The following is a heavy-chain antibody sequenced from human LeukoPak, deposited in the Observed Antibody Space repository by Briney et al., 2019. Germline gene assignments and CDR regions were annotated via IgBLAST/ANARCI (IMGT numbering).Heavy chain of an antibody. CDR3: ARDSTTVTTFDY. J-gene: IGHJ4*02. D-gene: IGHD4-11*01. CDR2: IIPIFGTA. V-gene: IGHV1-69*01. CDR1: GGTFSSYA. Sequence: SVEVSCKASGGTFSSYAISWVRQAPGQGLEWMGGIIPIFGTANYAQKFQGRVTITADESTSTAYMELSSLRSEDTAVYYCARDSTTVTTFDYWGQGTLVTVSS.